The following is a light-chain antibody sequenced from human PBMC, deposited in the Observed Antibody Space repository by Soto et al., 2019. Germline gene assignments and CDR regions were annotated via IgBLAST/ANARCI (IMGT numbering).Light chain of an antibody. CDR2: VNSDGSH. CDR3: QSWGAVV. J-gene: IGLJ2*01. CDR1: SGHRSYA. V-gene: IGLV4-69*01. Sequence: QLVLTQSPSASASLGASVKLTCTLSSGHRSYAIAWHQQQPEKGPRYLMKVNSDGSHSKGDGIPDRFSGSSSGAERYLTISSLQSEDEADYYCQSWGAVVFGGGTQLTVL.